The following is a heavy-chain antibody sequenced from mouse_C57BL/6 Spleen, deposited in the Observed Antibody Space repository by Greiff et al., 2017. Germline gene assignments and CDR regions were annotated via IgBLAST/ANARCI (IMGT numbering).Heavy chain of an antibody. CDR3: AKKSEAYAMDY. V-gene: IGHV2-4*01. CDR2: IWSGGST. J-gene: IGHJ4*01. Sequence: QVQLKESGPGLVQPSQSLSITCTVSGFSLTSYGAHWVRQPPGKGLEWLGVIWSGGSTDYNAAFISRLSISKDNSKSQVIFKMNSLQADDTAIYYCAKKSEAYAMDYWVQGTSVTVSS. CDR1: GFSLTSYG.